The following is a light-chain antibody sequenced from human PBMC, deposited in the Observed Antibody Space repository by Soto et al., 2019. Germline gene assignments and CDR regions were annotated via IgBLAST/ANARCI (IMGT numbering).Light chain of an antibody. CDR2: AAS. J-gene: IGKJ5*01. CDR1: QAIDTY. V-gene: IGKV1-9*01. CDR3: QQLNSFPFI. Sequence: DIQLTQSPSFLSASVGDRVTITCRASQAIDTYLAWYQQKPGKAPKLLIYAASLLQSGVPSRFSGSGSGTEFTLTINSLQPEDFARDYCQQLNSFPFIFGQGTRLEI.